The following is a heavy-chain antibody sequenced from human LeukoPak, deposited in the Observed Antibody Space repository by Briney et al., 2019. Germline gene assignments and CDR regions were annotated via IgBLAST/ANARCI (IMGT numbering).Heavy chain of an antibody. CDR1: GGSFSGYY. CDR2: INHSGST. J-gene: IGHJ6*02. V-gene: IGHV4-34*01. D-gene: IGHD4-23*01. CDR3: ASTQKRWYYYGMDV. Sequence: SETLSLTCAVYGGSFSGYYWSWIRQPPGKGLEWIGEINHSGSTNYNPSLKSRVTISVDTSKNQFSLKLSSVTAADTAVYYCASTQKRWYYYGMDVWGQGTTVTVSS.